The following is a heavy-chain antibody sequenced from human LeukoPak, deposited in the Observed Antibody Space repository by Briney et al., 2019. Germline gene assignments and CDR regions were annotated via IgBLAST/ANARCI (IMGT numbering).Heavy chain of an antibody. CDR1: GYSFTGYY. D-gene: IGHD5-12*01. Sequence: ASVKVSCKASGYSFTGYYMHWLRQAPGQGLEWMGWINPNSGGTNYAQKFQGRVTMTRDTSISTAYMELSRLRSDDTAVYYCAREAGEWLRFSVYYYYYMDVWGKGTTVTISS. CDR3: AREAGEWLRFSVYYYYYMDV. V-gene: IGHV1-2*02. CDR2: INPNSGGT. J-gene: IGHJ6*03.